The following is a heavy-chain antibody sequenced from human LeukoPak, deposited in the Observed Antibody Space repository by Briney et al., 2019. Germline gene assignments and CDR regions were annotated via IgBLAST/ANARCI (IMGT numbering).Heavy chain of an antibody. V-gene: IGHV1-69*06. CDR3: ARGLELFAPLI. Sequence: GASVKVSCKASGGTFSSYAISWVRQAPGQGLEWMGGIIPIFGTANYAQKFQGRVTITADKSTSTAYMELSSLRSEDTAVYYCARGLELFAPLIWGQGTMVTVSS. CDR1: GGTFSSYA. J-gene: IGHJ3*02. D-gene: IGHD3-10*01. CDR2: IIPIFGTA.